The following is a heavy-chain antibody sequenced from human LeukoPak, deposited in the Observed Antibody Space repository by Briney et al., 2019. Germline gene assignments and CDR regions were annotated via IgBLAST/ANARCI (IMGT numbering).Heavy chain of an antibody. D-gene: IGHD2-2*01. J-gene: IGHJ4*02. V-gene: IGHV3-23*01. CDR3: AKTDCSSTSCYYY. Sequence: GGSLRLSCAASGFTFKNYAMKWVRQAPGKGLEWVSSISDSGDSRYYADSVKGRLTISRDNSRNTLHLQMNSLRAEDTAVYYCAKTDCSSTSCYYYWGQGTLVTVSS. CDR2: ISDSGDSR. CDR1: GFTFKNYA.